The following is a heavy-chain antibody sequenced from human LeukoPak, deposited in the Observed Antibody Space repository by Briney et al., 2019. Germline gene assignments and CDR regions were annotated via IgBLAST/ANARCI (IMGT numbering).Heavy chain of an antibody. J-gene: IGHJ4*02. V-gene: IGHV3-23*01. CDR2: ISGIGGST. D-gene: IGHD6-19*01. CDR3: AKGLAVAGHFDY. Sequence: GGSLRPSCAASGFTFSSYAMSWVRQAPGKGLECVSTISGIGGSTYYADSVKGRFTISRDNSKNTLYLQMNSLRAEDTAVYYCAKGLAVAGHFDYWGQGTLVTVSS. CDR1: GFTFSSYA.